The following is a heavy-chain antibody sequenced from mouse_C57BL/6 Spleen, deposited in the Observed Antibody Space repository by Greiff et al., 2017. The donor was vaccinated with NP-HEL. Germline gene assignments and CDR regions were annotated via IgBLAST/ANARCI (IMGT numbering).Heavy chain of an antibody. V-gene: IGHV1-72*01. Sequence: QVQLQQPGAELVKPGASVKLSCKASGYTFTSYWMHWVKQRPGRGLEWIGRIDTDSGGTKYNERFKSQATLSVDKPSSTAYMQLSSLTSEDSAVYYCATTVVAGAMDYWGQGTSVTVSS. D-gene: IGHD1-1*01. CDR2: IDTDSGGT. CDR1: GYTFTSYW. CDR3: ATTVVAGAMDY. J-gene: IGHJ4*01.